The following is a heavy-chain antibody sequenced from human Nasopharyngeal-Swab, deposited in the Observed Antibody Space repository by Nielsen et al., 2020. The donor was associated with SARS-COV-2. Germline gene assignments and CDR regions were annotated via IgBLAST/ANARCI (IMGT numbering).Heavy chain of an antibody. CDR3: APDPNWGLGY. J-gene: IGHJ4*02. CDR1: GFTFNSYV. V-gene: IGHV3-23*01. D-gene: IGHD7-27*01. CDR2: ITVSGDAT. Sequence: GESLKISCAASGFTFNSYVMIWVRQAPGEGLEWVSYITVSGDATNYAESVKGRFTISRDNSKNLLYLQMNSLRVEDTATYYCAPDPNWGLGYGGRGTLVTVSS.